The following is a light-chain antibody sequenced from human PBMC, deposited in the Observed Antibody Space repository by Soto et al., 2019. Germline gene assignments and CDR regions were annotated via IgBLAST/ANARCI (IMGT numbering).Light chain of an antibody. CDR3: SSYTSGSTLHVV. J-gene: IGLJ2*01. Sequence: QSVLTQPASVSGSPGQSITISCTGTSSDIGAYNYVSWYQQHPGKAPKLIIYEVSNRPSGLSNRFSGFKSGNTASLAISGLQAEDEAHYYCSSYTSGSTLHVVFGGGTKLTVL. CDR1: SSDIGAYNY. V-gene: IGLV2-14*01. CDR2: EVS.